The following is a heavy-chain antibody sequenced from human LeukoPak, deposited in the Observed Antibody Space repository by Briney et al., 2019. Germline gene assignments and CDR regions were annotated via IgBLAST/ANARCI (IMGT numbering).Heavy chain of an antibody. V-gene: IGHV1-2*02. CDR1: GYTFTGYY. D-gene: IGHD3-22*01. CDR3: ALGMDYYDSSGYSIDY. J-gene: IGHJ4*02. Sequence: ASVKVSCKASGYTFTGYYMHWVRQAPGQGLEWMGWINPNRGGTNYAQKFQGRVTMTRDTSISTAYMELSRLRSDDTAVYYCALGMDYYDSSGYSIDYWGQGTLVTVSS. CDR2: INPNRGGT.